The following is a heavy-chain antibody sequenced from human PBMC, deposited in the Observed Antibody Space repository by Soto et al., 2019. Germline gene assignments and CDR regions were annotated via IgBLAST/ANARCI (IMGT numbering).Heavy chain of an antibody. Sequence: QVQLVQSGAEVKKPGASVKVSCKASGYTFTSYGISWVRQAPGQGLEWMGWISAYNGNTNYAQKLQGRVTMTTDTSPSTAYRELRRRRSDDPAGYYCARDRGGSYDFDYWGQGTLVTVSS. CDR1: GYTFTSYG. J-gene: IGHJ4*02. V-gene: IGHV1-18*01. D-gene: IGHD1-26*01. CDR2: ISAYNGNT. CDR3: ARDRGGSYDFDY.